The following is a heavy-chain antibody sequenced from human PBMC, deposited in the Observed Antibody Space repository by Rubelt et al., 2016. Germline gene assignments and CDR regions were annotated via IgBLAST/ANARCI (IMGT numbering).Heavy chain of an antibody. J-gene: IGHJ4*02. V-gene: IGHV4-39*07. D-gene: IGHD1-26*01. CDR1: GGSISSSSYY. CDR2: INHSGST. Sequence: QLQLQESGPGLVKPSETLSLTCTVSGGSISSSSYYWGWIRQPPGKGLEWIGEINHSGSTNYNPSLKSRVTISVETAKNQVSLKLSSVTAADTAVYYCAREQGRGDALDYWGQGTLGTVSS. CDR3: AREQGRGDALDY.